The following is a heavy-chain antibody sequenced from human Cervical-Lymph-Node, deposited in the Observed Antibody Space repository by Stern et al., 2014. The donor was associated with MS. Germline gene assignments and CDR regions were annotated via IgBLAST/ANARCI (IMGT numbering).Heavy chain of an antibody. CDR2: IIPGDGTT. Sequence: MQLVQSGAEVRKSGASVKISCKASGYTFIVYYMHWVRQAPGQGLEWMGLIIPGDGTTTYAQKFQGRVTMTRDTATSSVYMHLSSLRSEDTAVYFCARGVTRSSYYYGLDVWGQGTTVTVSS. D-gene: IGHD4-11*01. CDR1: GYTFIVYY. V-gene: IGHV1-46*01. J-gene: IGHJ6*02. CDR3: ARGVTRSSYYYGLDV.